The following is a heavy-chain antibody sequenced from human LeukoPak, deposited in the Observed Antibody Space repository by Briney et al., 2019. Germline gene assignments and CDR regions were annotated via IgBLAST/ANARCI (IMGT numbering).Heavy chain of an antibody. Sequence: GGSLRLSCAASGFTFSSYAMSWVRQAPGEGLEWVSAISGSGGSTYYADSVKGRFTISRDNSKNTLYLQMNSLRAEDTAVYYCAKDGRYGDFRYYYYYYGMDVWGQGTTVTVSS. CDR2: ISGSGGST. CDR1: GFTFSSYA. CDR3: AKDGRYGDFRYYYYYYGMDV. J-gene: IGHJ6*02. V-gene: IGHV3-23*01. D-gene: IGHD4-17*01.